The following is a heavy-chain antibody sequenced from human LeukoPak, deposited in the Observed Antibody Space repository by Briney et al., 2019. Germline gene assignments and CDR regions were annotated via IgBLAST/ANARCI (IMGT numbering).Heavy chain of an antibody. D-gene: IGHD4-17*01. J-gene: IGHJ4*02. CDR3: AKVGSMTTVTTFDS. V-gene: IGHV3-23*01. Sequence: GGSLRLSCAASGFTFSSYAMSWVRQAPGKGLEWVSAISGSGGSTYYADSVKGRFTISRDNSKNTLYLQMNSLRAEDTALYYCAKVGSMTTVTTFDSWGQGTLVTVSS. CDR1: GFTFSSYA. CDR2: ISGSGGST.